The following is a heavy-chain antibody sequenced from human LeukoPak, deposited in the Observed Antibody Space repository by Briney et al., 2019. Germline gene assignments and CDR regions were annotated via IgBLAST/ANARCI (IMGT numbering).Heavy chain of an antibody. CDR3: GRGGYGDYGRGS. J-gene: IGHJ5*02. CDR1: GFTFRSYE. CDR2: IYSSGSTT. D-gene: IGHD4-17*01. V-gene: IGHV3-48*03. Sequence: GGSLRLSCVASGFTFRSYEMNWVRQAPGKGLEWIAYIYSSGSTTYYADSVKGRFTVSRDNAKNSLYLQMNSLRVEDTAVYYFGRGGYGDYGRGSWGQGTLLTVSS.